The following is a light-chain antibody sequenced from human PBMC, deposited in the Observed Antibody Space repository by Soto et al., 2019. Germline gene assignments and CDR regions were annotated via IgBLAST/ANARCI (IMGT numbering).Light chain of an antibody. V-gene: IGKV3-15*01. CDR1: HSMSSE. Sequence: EIGMTQSPATMSVSPWERATLSCMASHSMSSELAWYQQRPGQPPRLLIYGASARAPGFPDRFTGSGYGSDFTLTISWLQSEYFAGYYCHHGHTWPLPCGQGPRLEI. J-gene: IGKJ2*01. CDR2: GAS. CDR3: HHGHTWPLP.